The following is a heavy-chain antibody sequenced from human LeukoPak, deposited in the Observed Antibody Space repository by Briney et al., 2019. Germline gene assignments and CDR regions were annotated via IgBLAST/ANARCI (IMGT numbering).Heavy chain of an antibody. J-gene: IGHJ5*02. CDR3: VRGNFGPAQWFDP. V-gene: IGHV3-9*01. CDR1: GFTFDDYA. CDR2: ISWNSGST. D-gene: IGHD3/OR15-3a*01. Sequence: GGSLRLSCAASGFTFDDYAMHWVRQVPGKGLEGGSGISWNSGSTGYAGSAKGRFTMSRDNTKNSLYMQMNSLTPDDTALYYCVRGNFGPAQWFDPWGQGTLVTVSS.